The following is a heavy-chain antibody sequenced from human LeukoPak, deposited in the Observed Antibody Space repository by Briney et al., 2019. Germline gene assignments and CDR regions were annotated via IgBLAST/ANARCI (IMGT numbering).Heavy chain of an antibody. Sequence: PGRSLRLSCAASGFTFSSYGMHWVRQAPGKGLEWVSGINWNGGSTGYADSVKGRFTISRDNAKNSLYLQMNSLRAEDTALYYCARDYSGSSWYDYWGQGTLVTVSS. D-gene: IGHD6-13*01. CDR1: GFTFSSYG. V-gene: IGHV3-20*04. CDR2: INWNGGST. J-gene: IGHJ4*02. CDR3: ARDYSGSSWYDY.